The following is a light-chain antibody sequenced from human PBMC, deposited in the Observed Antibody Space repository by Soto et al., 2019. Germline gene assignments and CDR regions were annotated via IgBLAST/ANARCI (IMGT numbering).Light chain of an antibody. CDR2: DAS. CDR1: LSVSVY. CDR3: HQRQYWPPIT. J-gene: IGKJ5*01. Sequence: VVLTQSPATLSLSPGERATLSCRTSLSVSVYLDWYQQKPGQAPRLLISDASNRATGIPARFSGSGSGTDFTLTISSLECEDFAVYYCHQRQYWPPITFGQGTRLEIK. V-gene: IGKV3-11*01.